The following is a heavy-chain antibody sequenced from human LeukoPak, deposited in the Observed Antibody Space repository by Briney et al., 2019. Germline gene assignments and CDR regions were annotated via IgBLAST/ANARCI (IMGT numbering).Heavy chain of an antibody. CDR2: ISSSGSTK. D-gene: IGHD4-17*01. Sequence: GGSLRLSCAASGFTFSSYEMNWVRQAPGKGLEWVSYISSSGSTKHYADSVKGRFTISRDNAKNSVHLQMNSLRAEDTAVYYCARAYGDYGGDYWGQGTLVTVSS. V-gene: IGHV3-48*03. CDR3: ARAYGDYGGDY. J-gene: IGHJ4*02. CDR1: GFTFSSYE.